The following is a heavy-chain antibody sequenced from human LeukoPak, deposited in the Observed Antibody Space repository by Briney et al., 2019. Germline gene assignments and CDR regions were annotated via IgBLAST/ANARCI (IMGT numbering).Heavy chain of an antibody. D-gene: IGHD6-6*01. CDR2: INPNSGGT. J-gene: IGHJ3*02. CDR1: GYTFTGYI. CDR3: ARVVAARRAFDI. V-gene: IGHV1-2*02. Sequence: ASVKVSCKASGYTFTGYIMHWVRQAPGQGLEWMGWINPNSGGTNYAQKFQGRVTMTRDTSISTAYMELSRLRSDDTAVYYCARVVAARRAFDIWGQGTMVTVSS.